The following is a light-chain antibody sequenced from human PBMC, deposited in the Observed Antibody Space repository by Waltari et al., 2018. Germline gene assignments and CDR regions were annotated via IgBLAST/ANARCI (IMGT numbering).Light chain of an antibody. CDR3: SSRNGRDNLVV. V-gene: IGLV3-19*01. CDR1: SLRTSY. CDR2: GKD. J-gene: IGLJ2*01. Sequence: SSELTQDPAVSVALGQTVRITCQGDSLRTSYASWYQVKPGQAPLLVMYGKDRRPAGIADRISGHSSGTTSSLTITGAQAEDEADYYCSSRNGRDNLVVFAGGTKLTVL.